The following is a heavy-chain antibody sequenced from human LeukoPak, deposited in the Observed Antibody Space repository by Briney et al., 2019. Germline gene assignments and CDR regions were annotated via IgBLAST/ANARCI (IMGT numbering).Heavy chain of an antibody. CDR1: GFTFRTHP. Sequence: GGSLRLSCAASGFTFRTHPIHWVRQAPGKGLEWVALTSHDGGNQGYTDSVKGRFTISRDNAKNSLYLQMNSLRAEDTAVYYCARDGSAASLDYWGQGTLVTVSS. V-gene: IGHV3-30-3*01. CDR3: ARDGSAASLDY. D-gene: IGHD6-13*01. J-gene: IGHJ4*02. CDR2: TSHDGGNQ.